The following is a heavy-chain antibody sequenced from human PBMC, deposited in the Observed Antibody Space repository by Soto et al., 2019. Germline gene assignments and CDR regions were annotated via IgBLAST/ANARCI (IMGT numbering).Heavy chain of an antibody. V-gene: IGHV4-4*07. CDR3: ARGMGRYFDL. D-gene: IGHD2-8*01. J-gene: IGHJ2*01. Sequence: QVQLQESGPGLVKPSETLSLTCTVSGDSISNVYWSWIRQPTGKGLELLGRISASGRTSYNPSRQSRVAMSLDTSKNQCSLRLTSLSAAYTAVYFCARGMGRYFDLWGRGTLVTVSS. CDR2: ISASGRT. CDR1: GDSISNVY.